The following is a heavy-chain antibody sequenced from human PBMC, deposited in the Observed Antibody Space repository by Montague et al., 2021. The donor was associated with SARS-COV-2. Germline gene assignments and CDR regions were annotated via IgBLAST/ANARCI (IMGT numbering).Heavy chain of an antibody. D-gene: IGHD3-9*01. V-gene: IGHV4-34*01. CDR1: GGSFSGYY. CDR3: ARGRYFHWLLFALNDAFDI. J-gene: IGHJ3*02. CDR2: IDHSGST. Sequence: SETLSLTCAVYGGSFSGYYWSWIRQPPGKGLEWIWEIDHSGSTNYNPSLKSRVTISLDTSKNQFSLRLNSVTAADTAVYYCARGRYFHWLLFALNDAFDIWGQGTMVTVSS.